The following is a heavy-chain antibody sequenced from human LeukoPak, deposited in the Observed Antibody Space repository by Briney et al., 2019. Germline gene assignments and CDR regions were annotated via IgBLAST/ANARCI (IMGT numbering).Heavy chain of an antibody. V-gene: IGHV3-23*01. CDR3: ARGQNYDILTGYFDY. J-gene: IGHJ4*02. CDR2: ISGSGDSA. Sequence: GGSLRLSCAVSGFTFSSCALSWVRQAPGKGLEWVSSISGSGDSAYYADSVKGRFTISRDNSKNTLYLQMNSLRAEDTAVYYCARGQNYDILTGYFDYWGQGTLVTVSS. CDR1: GFTFSSCA. D-gene: IGHD3-9*01.